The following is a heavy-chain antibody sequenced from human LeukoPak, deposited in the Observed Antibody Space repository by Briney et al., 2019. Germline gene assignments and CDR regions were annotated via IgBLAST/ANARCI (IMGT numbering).Heavy chain of an antibody. CDR2: IYHSGST. Sequence: PSQTLSLTCAVSGGSISSGGYSWSWIRQPPGKGLEWIGYIYHSGSTYYNPSLKSRVTISVDRSKNQFSLKLSSVTAADTAVYYCARAAPEVGADSWGQGTLVTVSS. V-gene: IGHV4-30-2*01. CDR1: GGSISSGGYS. J-gene: IGHJ5*01. CDR3: ARAAPEVGADS. D-gene: IGHD1-26*01.